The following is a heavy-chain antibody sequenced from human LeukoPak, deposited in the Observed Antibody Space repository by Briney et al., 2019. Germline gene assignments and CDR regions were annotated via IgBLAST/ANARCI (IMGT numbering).Heavy chain of an antibody. Sequence: GGSLRLSCAASGFTFSDRWMSWVRQAPGKGLEWVGRIKSKTDGGTTDFAAHVKGRFTISTDHSKNTLYLQMNRLQNEETGVYYCTIVRVGSILCFQQWGQGAPVSVSS. CDR3: TIVRVGSILCFQQ. CDR1: GFTFSDRW. V-gene: IGHV3-15*01. J-gene: IGHJ1*01. D-gene: IGHD1-26*01. CDR2: IKSKTDGGTT.